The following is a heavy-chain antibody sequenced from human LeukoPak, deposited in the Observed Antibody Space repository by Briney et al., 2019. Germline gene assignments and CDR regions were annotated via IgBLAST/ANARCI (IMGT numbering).Heavy chain of an antibody. CDR1: GDSISSGGYY. J-gene: IGHJ6*03. CDR2: IYYSGST. Sequence: SETLSLTCTVSGDSISSGGYYWSWIRQHPGKGLEWIGYIYYSGSTYYNPSLKSRLTISVDTSKNQFSMKLSSVTAADTAVYYCARDYGSSSDYYYMDVWGKGTTVTVSS. V-gene: IGHV4-31*03. CDR3: ARDYGSSSDYYYMDV. D-gene: IGHD6-6*01.